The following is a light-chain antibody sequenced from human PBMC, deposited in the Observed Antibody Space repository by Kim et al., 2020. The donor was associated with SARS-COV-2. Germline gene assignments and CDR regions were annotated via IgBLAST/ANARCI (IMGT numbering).Light chain of an antibody. CDR1: SSDVGGYNY. Sequence: PGQSRNSYGTGTSSDVGGYNYVSRYQQHPGKAHKLMIYDVSNRPSGVSNRFSGSKSGNTASLTISGLQAEDEADYYCSSYTSSSTLFGGGTQLTV. J-gene: IGLJ2*01. V-gene: IGLV2-14*03. CDR3: SSYTSSSTL. CDR2: DVS.